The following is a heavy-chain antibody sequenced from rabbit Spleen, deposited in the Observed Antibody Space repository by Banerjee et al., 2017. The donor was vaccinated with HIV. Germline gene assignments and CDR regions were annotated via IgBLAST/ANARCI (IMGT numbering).Heavy chain of an antibody. CDR2: IYGGGSGRT. Sequence: QSLEESGGDLVKPGASLTLTCTASGFSFSSSHYMCWVRQALGKGLEWIACIYGGGSGRTWYATWAKGRFTISKASSTTVSLQMNSLTVADTATYFCARRYAAANGSGHYIDGYFNLWGPGTLVTVS. D-gene: IGHD1-1*01. CDR3: ARRYAAANGSGHYIDGYFNL. V-gene: IGHV1S40*01. J-gene: IGHJ4*01. CDR1: GFSFSSSHY.